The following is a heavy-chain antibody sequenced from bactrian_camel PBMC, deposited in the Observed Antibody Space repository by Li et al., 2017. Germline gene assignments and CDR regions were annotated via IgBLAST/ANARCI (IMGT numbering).Heavy chain of an antibody. CDR2: IARNGWT. CDR1: ADALMY. CDR3: VRDRGRAVAAGSFDY. D-gene: IGHD6*01. Sequence: HVQLVESGGGSAQVGGSLRLSCSASADALMYMAWFRQAPGKEREGVSSIARNGWTGHADSVKGRFTISRDNAKNTINLELNSLKIEDTAMYYCVRDRGRAVAAGSFDYWGQGTQVTVS. J-gene: IGHJ6*01. V-gene: IGHV3S53*01.